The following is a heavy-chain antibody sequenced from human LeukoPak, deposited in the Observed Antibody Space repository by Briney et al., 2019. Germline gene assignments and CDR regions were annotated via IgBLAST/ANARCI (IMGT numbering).Heavy chain of an antibody. V-gene: IGHV3-21*01. CDR1: GFTFSSYS. CDR3: ASRYRPDAFDI. J-gene: IGHJ3*02. Sequence: GGSLRLSCAASGFTFSSYSMNWVRQAPGKGLEWVSSISSSSSHIYYADSVKGRFTISRDNAKNSLYLQMNSLRAEDTAVYYCASRYRPDAFDIWGQGTMVTVSS. CDR2: ISSSSSHI. D-gene: IGHD5-12*01.